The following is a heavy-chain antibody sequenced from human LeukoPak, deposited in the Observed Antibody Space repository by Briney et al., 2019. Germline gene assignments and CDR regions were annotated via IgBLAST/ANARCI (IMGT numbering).Heavy chain of an antibody. CDR2: ISAYNGNT. J-gene: IGHJ4*02. D-gene: IGHD6-19*01. V-gene: IGHV1-18*01. Sequence: ASVKVSCKASGYTFTSYGISWVRQAPGQGLEWMGWISAYNGNTNYAQKLQGRVTMTTDTSTSTAYMELRSLRSDDTAVYYCARDDNVAGTPYFDYWGQGTMVTVSS. CDR3: ARDDNVAGTPYFDY. CDR1: GYTFTSYG.